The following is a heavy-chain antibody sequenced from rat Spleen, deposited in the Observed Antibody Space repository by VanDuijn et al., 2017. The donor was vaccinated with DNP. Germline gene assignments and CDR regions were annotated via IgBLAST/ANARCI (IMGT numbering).Heavy chain of an antibody. Sequence: EIQLQESGPGLVKPSQSLSLTCSVTGYTITSGYDWSWIRKFPGNKMEWMGYKSFSGDTNYNPSLKSRFSITTDTSKNQFFLQLNSVATEDTATYYCAIQLGVFDYWDQGVMVTVSS. CDR2: KSFSGDT. V-gene: IGHV3-4*01. D-gene: IGHD5-1*01. CDR3: AIQLGVFDY. CDR1: GYTITSGYD. J-gene: IGHJ2*01.